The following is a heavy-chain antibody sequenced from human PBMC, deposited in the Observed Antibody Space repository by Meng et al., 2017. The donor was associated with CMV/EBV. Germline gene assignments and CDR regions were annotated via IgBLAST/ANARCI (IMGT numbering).Heavy chain of an antibody. Sequence: GESLKISCKGSGYSFTSYWISWVRQMPGKGLEWMGIIYPGDSDTRYSPSFQGQVTISADKSISTAYLQWSSLKASDTAVYYCARRYCSSTSCQRYFDYWGQGTLVTVSS. CDR1: GYSFTSYW. CDR3: ARRYCSSTSCQRYFDY. V-gene: IGHV5-51*01. J-gene: IGHJ4*02. CDR2: IYPGDSDT. D-gene: IGHD2-2*01.